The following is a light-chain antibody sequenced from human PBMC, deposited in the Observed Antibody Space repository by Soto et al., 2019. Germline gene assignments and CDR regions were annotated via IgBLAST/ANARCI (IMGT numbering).Light chain of an antibody. CDR1: SSDVGGYNY. CDR2: EVS. Sequence: QSALTQPASVSGSPGQSITISCTGTSSDVGGYNYVSWYQQHPGKAPKLMIYEVSNRPSGVSNRFSGSKSGNTASLTISGLLAEDEADYYCSSYTSSSPYVFGTGTKLTVL. J-gene: IGLJ1*01. V-gene: IGLV2-14*01. CDR3: SSYTSSSPYV.